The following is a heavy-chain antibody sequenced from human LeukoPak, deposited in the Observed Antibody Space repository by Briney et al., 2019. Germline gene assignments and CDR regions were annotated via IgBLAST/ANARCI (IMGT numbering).Heavy chain of an antibody. CDR1: GYTLTELS. CDR2: FDPEDGET. V-gene: IGHV1-24*01. J-gene: IGHJ6*02. Sequence: ASVKVSCKVSGYTLTELSMHWVRQAPGKGLEWMGGFDPEDGETIYAQKFQGRVTMTEDTSTDTAYMELSSLRSEDTAVYYCATVAALEMYYYYGMDVWGQGTTVTVSS. D-gene: IGHD5-24*01. CDR3: ATVAALEMYYYYGMDV.